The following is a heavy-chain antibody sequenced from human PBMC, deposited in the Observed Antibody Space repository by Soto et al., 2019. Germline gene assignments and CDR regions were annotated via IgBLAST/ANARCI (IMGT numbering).Heavy chain of an antibody. CDR2: IWYDGSHK. CDR3: ARGATIERGERDFDY. V-gene: IGHV3-33*01. Sequence: QVQLVESGVGVVQPGRSLRLSCAASGFSFSDYGMHWVRQAPGKGLEWVAAIWYDGSHKYHADSVKDRFTISRDNSKNTLYLQMDSLRAEDTAVYYCARGATIERGERDFDYWGQGALVTVSS. J-gene: IGHJ4*02. D-gene: IGHD4-17*01. CDR1: GFSFSDYG.